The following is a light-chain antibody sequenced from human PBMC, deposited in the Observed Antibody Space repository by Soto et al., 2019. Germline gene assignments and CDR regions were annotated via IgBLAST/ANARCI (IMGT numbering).Light chain of an antibody. CDR2: AAS. CDR1: QGIGSY. Sequence: EIQLSKSPSFLSASVGDRVTTPWRASQGIGSYLAWYQQRTGKAPNPLIYAASTLQSGVPSRFSGSVSGTEFTLTISRLQPEDFATYYCQQRYSTPITFGQGTRLEIK. CDR3: QQRYSTPIT. J-gene: IGKJ5*01. V-gene: IGKV1-9*01.